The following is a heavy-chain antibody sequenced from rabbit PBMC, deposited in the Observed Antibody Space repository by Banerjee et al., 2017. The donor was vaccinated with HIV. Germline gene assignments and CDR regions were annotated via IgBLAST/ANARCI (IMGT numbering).Heavy chain of an antibody. CDR1: GFSLSSYYY. J-gene: IGHJ4*01. CDR2: IYTGSGST. V-gene: IGHV1S45*01. CDR3: ARDSVSGYVYLDL. D-gene: IGHD1-1*01. Sequence: QEQLVESGGGLVQPEGSLTLTCTASGFSLSSYYYLCWVRQAPGKGLEWIACIYTGSGSTYYASWAKGRFTISKTSSTTVTLQMTSLTAADTATYFCARDSVSGYVYLDLWGPGTLVTVS.